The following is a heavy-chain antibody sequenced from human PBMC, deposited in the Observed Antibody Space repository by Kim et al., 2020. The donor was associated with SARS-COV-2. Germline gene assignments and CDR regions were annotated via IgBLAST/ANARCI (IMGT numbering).Heavy chain of an antibody. D-gene: IGHD3-10*01. CDR3: ARDYYYGSGSLDY. Sequence: ASVKVSCKASGYTFTGYYMHWVRQAPGQGLEWMGRINPNSGGTNYAQKFQGRVTMTRDTSISTAYMELSRLRSDDTAVYYCARDYYYGSGSLDYWGQGTLVTVSS. V-gene: IGHV1-2*06. CDR2: INPNSGGT. J-gene: IGHJ4*02. CDR1: GYTFTGYY.